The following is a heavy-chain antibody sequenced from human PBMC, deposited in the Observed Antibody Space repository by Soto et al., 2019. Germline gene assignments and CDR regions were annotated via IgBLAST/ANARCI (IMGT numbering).Heavy chain of an antibody. CDR3: ARVGVVTPLYFQH. CDR2: ISYDGSNK. V-gene: IGHV3-30-3*01. Sequence: QVQLVESGGGVVQPGRSLRLSCAASGFIFSSYAMHWVRQAPGKGLEWVAVISYDGSNKYYADSVKGRFTISRDNSKNTLYLQMNSLRAEDTAVYYCARVGVVTPLYFQHWGQGTLVTVSS. J-gene: IGHJ1*01. D-gene: IGHD2-21*02. CDR1: GFIFSSYA.